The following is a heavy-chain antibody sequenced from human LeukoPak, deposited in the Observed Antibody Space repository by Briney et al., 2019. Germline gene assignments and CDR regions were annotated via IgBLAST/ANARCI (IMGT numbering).Heavy chain of an antibody. Sequence: PGGSLRLSCAASGFTFSSYAMSWVRQAPGKGLEWVSVISGSGGSTYNADSVKGRFTISRDNSINTLYLQMNSLGAEDTAVYYCAKGASWELLRHLDSWGQGALVTVSS. D-gene: IGHD1-26*01. CDR3: AKGASWELLRHLDS. V-gene: IGHV3-23*01. CDR2: ISGSGGST. CDR1: GFTFSSYA. J-gene: IGHJ4*02.